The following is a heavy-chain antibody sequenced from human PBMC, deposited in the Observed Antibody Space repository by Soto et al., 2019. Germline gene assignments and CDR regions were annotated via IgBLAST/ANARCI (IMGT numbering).Heavy chain of an antibody. Sequence: GGSLRLSCTASGFTFGDYAMSWFRQAPGKGLEWVGFIRSKAYGGTTEYAASVKGRFTISRDDSKSIAYLQMNSLKTEDTAVYYCTRESFRISAMDPFDYWGQGTLVTVSS. CDR3: TRESFRISAMDPFDY. D-gene: IGHD5-18*01. CDR1: GFTFGDYA. J-gene: IGHJ4*02. V-gene: IGHV3-49*03. CDR2: IRSKAYGGTT.